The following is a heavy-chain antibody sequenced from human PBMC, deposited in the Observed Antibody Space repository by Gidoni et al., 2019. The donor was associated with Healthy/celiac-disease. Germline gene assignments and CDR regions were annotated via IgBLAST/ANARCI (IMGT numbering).Heavy chain of an antibody. CDR1: GYTLTDLS. CDR2: FDPEDGET. CDR3: ATARSRLWFGDPPKRAFDI. V-gene: IGHV1-24*01. D-gene: IGHD3-10*01. Sequence: QVQLVQSGAEVKKPGASVKVSCKVSGYTLTDLSMHWVRQAPGKGLEWMGGFDPEDGETIYAQKFQGRVTMTEDTSTDTAYMELSSLRSEDTAVYYCATARSRLWFGDPPKRAFDIWGQGTMVTVSS. J-gene: IGHJ3*02.